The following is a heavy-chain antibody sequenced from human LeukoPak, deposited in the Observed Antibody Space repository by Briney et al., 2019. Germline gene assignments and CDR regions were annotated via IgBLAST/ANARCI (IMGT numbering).Heavy chain of an antibody. CDR2: INPDGTSP. V-gene: IGHV3-74*01. J-gene: IGHJ4*02. Sequence: GGSLRLSCAASGFTFRNYWMHWARQVPGKGLVWVSRINPDGTSPHYADSVKGRFTIFRDNARNILYLQMNSLRVEDTAIYYCVRGTNDWTGIDYWGQGTLVTVSS. CDR3: VRGTNDWTGIDY. CDR1: GFTFRNYW. D-gene: IGHD2-8*01.